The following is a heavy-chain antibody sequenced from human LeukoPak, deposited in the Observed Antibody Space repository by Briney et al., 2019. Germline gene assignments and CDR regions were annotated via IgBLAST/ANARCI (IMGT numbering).Heavy chain of an antibody. D-gene: IGHD3-3*01. CDR1: GGSISSSSYY. CDR3: ARSSGKWSGDYYYHYMDV. CDR2: IYYSGGT. J-gene: IGHJ6*03. Sequence: PSETLSLTCTVSGGSISSSSYYWGWIRQPPGKGLEWIGSIYYSGGTYYNPSLKSRVTISVDTSKNQFSLKLSSVTAADTAVYYCARSSGKWSGDYYYHYMDVWGRGTTVTISS. V-gene: IGHV4-39*07.